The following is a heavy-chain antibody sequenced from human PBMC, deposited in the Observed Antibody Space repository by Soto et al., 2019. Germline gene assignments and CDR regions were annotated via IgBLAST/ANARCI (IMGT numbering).Heavy chain of an antibody. CDR3: AREGICSGGSCYSWDY. V-gene: IGHV1-69*01. Sequence: QVQLVQSGAEVKKPESSVKVSCKASGGTFSSYAISWVRQAPGQGLEWMGGIIPIFGTANYAQKFQGRVTITADESTSTAYMELSSLRSEDTAVYYCAREGICSGGSCYSWDYWGQGTLVTVSS. CDR2: IIPIFGTA. D-gene: IGHD2-15*01. CDR1: GGTFSSYA. J-gene: IGHJ4*02.